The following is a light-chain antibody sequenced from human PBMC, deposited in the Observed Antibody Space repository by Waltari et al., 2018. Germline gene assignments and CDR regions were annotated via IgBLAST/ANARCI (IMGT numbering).Light chain of an antibody. CDR2: KAS. V-gene: IGKV1-5*03. J-gene: IGKJ4*01. CDR3: QQYNSYSLLS. Sequence: DIQMTQSPSTLSASVGDRVIFSCRASQSISKWLAWYQQKPGKATKLLIYKASNLESGVQSRFSGSGSGTECTLTISSLQPEDFATYYSQQYNSYSLLSFGGGTKVEIK. CDR1: QSISKW.